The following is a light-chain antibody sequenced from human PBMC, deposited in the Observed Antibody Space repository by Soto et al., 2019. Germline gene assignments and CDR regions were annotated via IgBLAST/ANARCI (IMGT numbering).Light chain of an antibody. CDR2: KAS. CDR1: QGIRND. CDR3: QQYNSYPWT. J-gene: IGKJ1*01. V-gene: IGKV1-13*02. Sequence: AVQMTQSPSSLSASVGDRVTITCRASQGIRNDLTWYQQKPGKAPKLLIYKASTLESGVPSNFSGSGSGTEFTLSISSLQPEDFATYYCQQYNSYPWTFGQGTKVDIK.